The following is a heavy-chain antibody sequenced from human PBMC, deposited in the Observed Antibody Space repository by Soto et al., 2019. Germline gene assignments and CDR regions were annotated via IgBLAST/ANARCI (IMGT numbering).Heavy chain of an antibody. V-gene: IGHV4-4*07. CDR3: VSGGTKALRDWSDP. CDR2: IYATGTT. Sequence: SETLSLTCTFSGASIIGFYWSWIRKSAGKVLEWIGRIYATGTTDYNPSLKSRVIMSVDTFKKQFSLKSRYVTAADTAVYYCVSGGTKALRDWSDPWGQGSLVTVS. J-gene: IGHJ5*02. D-gene: IGHD2-15*01. CDR1: GASIIGFY.